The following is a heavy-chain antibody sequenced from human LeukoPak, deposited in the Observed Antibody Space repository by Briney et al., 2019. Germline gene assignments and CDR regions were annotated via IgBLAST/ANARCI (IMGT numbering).Heavy chain of an antibody. D-gene: IGHD3-10*01. CDR1: GGSISSGGYY. J-gene: IGHJ4*02. CDR3: ARAPLLLWFGESINYFDY. V-gene: IGHV4-31*03. Sequence: SQTLSLTCTVSGGSISSGGYYWSWIRQHPGKGLEWIGYTYYSGSTYYNPSLKSRVTISVDTSKNQFSLKLSSVTAADTAVYYCARAPLLLWFGESINYFDYWGQGTLVTVSS. CDR2: TYYSGST.